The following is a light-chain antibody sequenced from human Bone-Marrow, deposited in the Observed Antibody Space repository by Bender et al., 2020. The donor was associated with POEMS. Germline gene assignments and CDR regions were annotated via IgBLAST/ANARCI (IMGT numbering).Light chain of an antibody. Sequence: QSALTQPASVSGSPGQSITISCTGTSSDVGSYNLVSWYQQHPGKAPKLLIYEDTKRPSGVSNRFSASKSGNTASLTISGLQADDEADYYCCSYAGSSTTVFGGGTKLTVL. J-gene: IGLJ3*02. CDR2: EDT. CDR3: CSYAGSSTTV. V-gene: IGLV2-23*01. CDR1: SSDVGSYNL.